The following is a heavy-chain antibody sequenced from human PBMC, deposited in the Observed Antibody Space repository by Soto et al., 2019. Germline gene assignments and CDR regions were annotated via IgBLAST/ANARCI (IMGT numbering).Heavy chain of an antibody. V-gene: IGHV3-30*18. D-gene: IGHD2-21*01. J-gene: IGHJ6*02. CDR3: AKALIAPYGYYYGMDV. Sequence: QMQLVESGGGVVQPGRSLRLACAASGVTVSTYVIHWVRQAPGKGLEWVAVISYDAINKYYADSVKGRFSISRDNSKNTLFLQMNSLRAEDTAVYYCAKALIAPYGYYYGMDVWGQGTTVTVSS. CDR1: GVTVSTYV. CDR2: ISYDAINK.